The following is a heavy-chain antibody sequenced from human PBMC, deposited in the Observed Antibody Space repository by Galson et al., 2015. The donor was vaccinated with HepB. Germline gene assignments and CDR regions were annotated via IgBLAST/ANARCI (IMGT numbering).Heavy chain of an antibody. CDR1: GFTFTRYS. Sequence: SLRLSCAASGFTFTRYSMNWFRQAPGEGLEWVSSVSDYGDITYYADSVRGRFTIFIDNSQNTLHLQMNRLRAVDTAVYYSVKVAILGATPHYFDFLGQGTQVTVSS. CDR2: VSDYGDIT. J-gene: IGHJ4*02. D-gene: IGHD3-16*01. V-gene: IGHV3-23*01. CDR3: VKVAILGATPHYFDF.